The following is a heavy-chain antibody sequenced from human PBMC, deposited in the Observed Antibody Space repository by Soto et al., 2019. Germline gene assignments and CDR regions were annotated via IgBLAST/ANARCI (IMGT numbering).Heavy chain of an antibody. J-gene: IGHJ4*02. V-gene: IGHV3-11*05. D-gene: IGHD6-19*01. CDR1: GFTFSDYY. CDR3: ARGGLDGWYEDY. CDR2: ISSSSSYT. Sequence: QVQLVESGGGLVKPGGSLRLSCAASGFTFSDYYMSWIRQAPGKGLEWVSYISSSSSYTNYAESVKGRFTISTDNAKNSLYLQMNSLRAEDTAVYYCARGGLDGWYEDYWGQGTLVTVSS.